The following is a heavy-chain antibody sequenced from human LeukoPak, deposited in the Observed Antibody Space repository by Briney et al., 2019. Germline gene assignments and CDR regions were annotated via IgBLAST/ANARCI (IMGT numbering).Heavy chain of an antibody. CDR1: GFTLGSYA. J-gene: IGHJ4*02. V-gene: IGHV3-23*01. D-gene: IGHD6-13*01. CDR3: AKDLRAAAGPFDYFDY. Sequence: GGSLRLSCAASGFTLGSYAMSWVRQAPGKGLEWVSAISGSGGSTYYADSVKGRFTISRDNSKNTLYLQMNSLRAEDTAVYYCAKDLRAAAGPFDYFDYWGQGTLVTVSS. CDR2: ISGSGGST.